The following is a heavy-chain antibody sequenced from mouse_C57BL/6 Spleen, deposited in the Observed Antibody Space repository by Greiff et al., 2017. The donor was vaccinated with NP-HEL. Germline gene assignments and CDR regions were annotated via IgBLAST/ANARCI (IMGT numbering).Heavy chain of an antibody. CDR2: ISSGGSYT. CDR1: GFTFSSYG. J-gene: IGHJ4*01. CDR3: ARHDVDDAMDY. V-gene: IGHV5-6*02. Sequence: DVMLVESGGDLVKPGGSLKLSCAASGFTFSSYGMSWVRQTPDKRLEWVATISSGGSYTYYPDSVKGRFTISRDNAKNTLYLQMSSLKSEDTAMYYCARHDVDDAMDYWGQGTSVTVSS. D-gene: IGHD2-12*01.